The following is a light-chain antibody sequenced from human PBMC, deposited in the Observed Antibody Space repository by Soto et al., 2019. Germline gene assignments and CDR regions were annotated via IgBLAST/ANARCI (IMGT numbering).Light chain of an antibody. V-gene: IGLV2-23*01. CDR2: EGS. CDR1: SSDVGSYNF. Sequence: QSALAQPASVSGSPGQSITTSCTGTSSDVGSYNFVSWYQQHPGKAPKLMIYEGSKRPSGVSSRFSGSKSGNTASLTISGLQAEDEADYHCCSYAGSATLYVFGTGTKVT. CDR3: CSYAGSATLYV. J-gene: IGLJ1*01.